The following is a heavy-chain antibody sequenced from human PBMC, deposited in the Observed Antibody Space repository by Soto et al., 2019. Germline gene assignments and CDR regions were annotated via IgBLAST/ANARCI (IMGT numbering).Heavy chain of an antibody. J-gene: IGHJ6*02. CDR3: TRAILVVLVAMSAPGDIGTHV. CDR1: GFTFRNYA. D-gene: IGHD2-2*01. Sequence: GGSLGLSCAASGFTFRNYAMSWVRQTPEKGLEWVSVISASGNSTYYADSVKGRFTISRDNSKNTLYLQMNSLKVEDTAVYYCTRAILVVLVAMSAPGDIGTHVLHQGTTVTVSS. CDR2: ISASGNST. V-gene: IGHV3-23*01.